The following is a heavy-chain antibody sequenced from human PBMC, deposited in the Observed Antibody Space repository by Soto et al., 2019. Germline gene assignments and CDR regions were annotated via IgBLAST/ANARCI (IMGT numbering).Heavy chain of an antibody. V-gene: IGHV4-4*07. CDR1: CSSISSYY. D-gene: IGHD3-10*01. CDR2: IYTSGST. Sequence: SETLSRPCTVSCSSISSYYWSWIRRPAGKGLEWIGRIYTSGSTNYNHSLKSRVTMSVDTSKNQFSLKLSSVTAADTAVYYCAGWFGEPPIDYWGQGTLVTVS. J-gene: IGHJ4*02. CDR3: AGWFGEPPIDY.